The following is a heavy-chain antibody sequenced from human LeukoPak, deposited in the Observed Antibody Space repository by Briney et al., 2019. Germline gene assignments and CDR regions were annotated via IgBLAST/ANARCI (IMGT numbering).Heavy chain of an antibody. D-gene: IGHD3-9*01. V-gene: IGHV3-23*01. J-gene: IGHJ5*02. CDR2: ISGSGGST. CDR1: GFTFSSYA. Sequence: GGSLRLSCAASGFTFSSYAMSWVRQAPGKGLEWVSAISGSGGSTYYADSVKGRFTISRDNSKNTLYLKMNSLRAEDTAVYYCAKDGYDILTGYRRFDPWGQGTLVTVSS. CDR3: AKDGYDILTGYRRFDP.